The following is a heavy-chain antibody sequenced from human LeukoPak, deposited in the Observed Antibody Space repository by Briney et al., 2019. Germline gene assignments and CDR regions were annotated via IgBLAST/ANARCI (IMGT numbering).Heavy chain of an antibody. D-gene: IGHD2-21*01. CDR1: GFAFSSYV. J-gene: IGHJ4*02. CDR2: ISYNGGDK. CDR3: AKDVALRAAAYYFDY. V-gene: IGHV3-30*18. Sequence: GRSLRLSCAASGFAFSSYVMHWVRQAPGKGLEWVAVISYNGGDKKYADSVKGRFTISRDNSKNTVYLEMNSLRAEDTAVYYCAKDVALRAAAYYFDYWGQGTLVTVSS.